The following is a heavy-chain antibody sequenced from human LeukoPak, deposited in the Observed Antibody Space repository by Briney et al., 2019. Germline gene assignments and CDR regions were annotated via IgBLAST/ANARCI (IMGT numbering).Heavy chain of an antibody. D-gene: IGHD5-24*01. CDR1: GFTFSSYW. J-gene: IGHJ5*02. V-gene: IGHV3-7*01. CDR2: IKGVGTEK. CDR3: ARDEYRSRWLHP. Sequence: GGSLRLSCAASGFTFSSYWMSWVRLAPGNGLEWVAYIKGVGTEKWYADSGKGRFTISRDNAQNSVHLQMNSHRAEDTGAYHCARDEYRSRWLHPWGQGTLVTVTS.